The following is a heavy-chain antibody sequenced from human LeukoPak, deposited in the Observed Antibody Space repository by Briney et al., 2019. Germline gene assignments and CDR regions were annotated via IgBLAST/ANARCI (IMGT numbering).Heavy chain of an antibody. D-gene: IGHD2-8*01. CDR1: GGSFSGYY. CDR3: ASSMVFGAFDI. CDR2: INHSGST. J-gene: IGHJ3*02. V-gene: IGHV4-34*09. Sequence: SETLSLTCAVSGGSFSGYYWSWIRQPPGKGLEWIGEINHSGSTYYNPSLKSRVTISVDTSKNQFSLKLSSVTAADTAVYYCASSMVFGAFDIWGQGTMVTVSS.